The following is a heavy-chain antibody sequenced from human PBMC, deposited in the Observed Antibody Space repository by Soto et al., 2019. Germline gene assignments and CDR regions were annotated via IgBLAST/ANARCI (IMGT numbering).Heavy chain of an antibody. D-gene: IGHD4-17*01. J-gene: IGHJ4*02. V-gene: IGHV1-69*13. Sequence: SVKVSCKASGGTFSSYASSWERQAPGQGLEWMGGIIPIFGTANYAQKFQGRVTITADESTSTAYMELSSLRSEDTAVYYCAREVGYGDYVFDYWGQGTLVTFSS. CDR2: IIPIFGTA. CDR3: AREVGYGDYVFDY. CDR1: GGTFSSYA.